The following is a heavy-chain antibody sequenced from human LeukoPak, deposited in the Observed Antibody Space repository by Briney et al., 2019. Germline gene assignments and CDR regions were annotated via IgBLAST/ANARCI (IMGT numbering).Heavy chain of an antibody. J-gene: IGHJ5*02. CDR2: INPNSGGT. V-gene: IGHV1-2*02. CDR3: ARDHPEITMVRGVIITNWFDP. Sequence: ASVKVSCKASGYTFTGYYMHWVRQAPGQGLEWMGWINPNSGGTNYAQKFQGRVTMTRDTSISTAYMELSRLRSDDTAVHYCARDHPEITMVRGVIITNWFDPWGQGTLVTVSS. D-gene: IGHD3-10*01. CDR1: GYTFTGYY.